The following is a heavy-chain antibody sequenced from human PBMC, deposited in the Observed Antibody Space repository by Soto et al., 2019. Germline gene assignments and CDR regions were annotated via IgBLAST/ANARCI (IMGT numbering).Heavy chain of an antibody. J-gene: IGHJ6*03. CDR1: GYTFTSYD. CDR3: ASATTTGTTVNYYYYMDV. CDR2: MNRNSGNT. D-gene: IGHD1-1*01. Sequence: ASVKVSCKASGYTFTSYDINWVRQATGQGLEWMGWMNRNSGNTGYAQKFQGRVTMTRNTSISTAYMELSSLRSEDTAVYYCASATTTGTTVNYYYYMDVWGKGTTVTVSS. V-gene: IGHV1-8*01.